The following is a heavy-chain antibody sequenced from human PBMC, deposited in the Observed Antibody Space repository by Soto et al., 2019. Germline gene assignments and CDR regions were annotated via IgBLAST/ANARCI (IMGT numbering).Heavy chain of an antibody. CDR1: SGSISSTNW. Sequence: SETLSLTCAVSSGSISSTNWWSWVRQPPGKGLEWIGEIYHSGSTKYNPSLKSRVTISVDKSNNQFSLKLSSVTAADTAVYYCARGYYDYIWGSYRYFDYWGQGTLVTVSS. V-gene: IGHV4-4*02. CDR2: IYHSGST. J-gene: IGHJ4*02. D-gene: IGHD3-16*02. CDR3: ARGYYDYIWGSYRYFDY.